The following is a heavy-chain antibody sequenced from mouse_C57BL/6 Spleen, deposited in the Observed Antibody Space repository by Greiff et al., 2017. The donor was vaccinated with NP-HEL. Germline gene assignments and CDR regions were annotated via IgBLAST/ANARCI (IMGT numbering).Heavy chain of an antibody. CDR2: ISYDGSN. J-gene: IGHJ3*01. Sequence: DVQLQESGPGLVKPSQSLSLTCSVTGYSITSGYYWNWIRQFPGNKLEWMGYISYDGSNNYNPSLKNRISITRDTSKNQFFLKLNSVTTEDTATYYCARGYDYDPFAYWGQGTLVTVSA. CDR3: ARGYDYDPFAY. V-gene: IGHV3-6*01. D-gene: IGHD2-4*01. CDR1: GYSITSGYY.